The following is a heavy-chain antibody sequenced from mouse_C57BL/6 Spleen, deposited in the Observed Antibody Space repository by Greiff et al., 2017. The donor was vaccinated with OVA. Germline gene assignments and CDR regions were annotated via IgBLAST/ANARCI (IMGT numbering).Heavy chain of an antibody. CDR2: ISYDGSN. J-gene: IGHJ1*03. D-gene: IGHD1-1*01. CDR1: GYSITSGYY. V-gene: IGHV3-6*01. Sequence: EVKLMESGPGLVKPSQSLSLTCSVTGYSITSGYYWNWIRQFPGNKLEWMGYISYDGSNNYNPSLKNRISITRDTSKNQFFLKLNSVTTEDTATYYCARDGGITTVVGYFDVWGTGTTVTVSS. CDR3: ARDGGITTVVGYFDV.